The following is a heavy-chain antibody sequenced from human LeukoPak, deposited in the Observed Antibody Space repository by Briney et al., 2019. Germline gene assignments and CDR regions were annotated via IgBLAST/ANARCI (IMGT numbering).Heavy chain of an antibody. CDR1: GFTFSDYY. Sequence: PGGSLRLSCAASGFTFSDYYMSWIRQAPGKGLEWVSYISSSGSTIYYADSVKGRFTVSRGNGKNSLYLQMNSLRAEDTAVYYCAREGITVALNYYGMDVWGQGTTVTVS. V-gene: IGHV3-11*04. CDR3: AREGITVALNYYGMDV. J-gene: IGHJ6*02. D-gene: IGHD6-19*01. CDR2: ISSSGSTI.